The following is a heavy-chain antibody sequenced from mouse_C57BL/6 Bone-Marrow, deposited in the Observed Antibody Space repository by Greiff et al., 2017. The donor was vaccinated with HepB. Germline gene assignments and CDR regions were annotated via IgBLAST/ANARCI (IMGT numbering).Heavy chain of an antibody. CDR3: VRDYDFDY. J-gene: IGHJ2*01. CDR1: GFTFNTYA. Sequence: VQLVESGGGFVPPKGSFKLSCAPSGFTFNTYALPWVRPAPGKGLEWVARIRSKSSNYATYYADSVKDRFTISRDDSQSMLYLQMNNLKTEDTAMYYCVRDYDFDYWGQGTTLTVSS. CDR2: IRSKSSNYAT. V-gene: IGHV10-3*01.